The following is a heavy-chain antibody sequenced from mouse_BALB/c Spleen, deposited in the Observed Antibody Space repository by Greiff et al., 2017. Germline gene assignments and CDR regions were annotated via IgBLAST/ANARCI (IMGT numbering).Heavy chain of an antibody. CDR2: IWAGGST. CDR1: GFSLTSYG. V-gene: IGHV2-9*02. Sequence: VQLVESGPGLVAPSQSLSITCTVSGFSLTSYGVHWVRQPPGKGLEWLGVIWAGGSTNYNSALMSRLSISKDNSKSQVFLKMNSPQTDDTAMYYCARDQENRKGNYLDYWGQGTTLTVSS. CDR3: ARDQENRKGNYLDY. J-gene: IGHJ2*01. D-gene: IGHD3-2*02.